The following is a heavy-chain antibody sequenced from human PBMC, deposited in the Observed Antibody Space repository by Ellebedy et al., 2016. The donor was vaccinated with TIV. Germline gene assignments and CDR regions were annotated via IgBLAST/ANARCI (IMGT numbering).Heavy chain of an antibody. CDR1: GGSMTNYDSY. CDR2: IYDGGST. Sequence: MPSETLSLTCTVSGGSMTNYDSYCTWIRQPPGKGLELIGYIYDGGSTYYNPSLKSRLTISDDTSRNQFPLRLSSVTAADTAVYYCAVTSIIFKWFDPWGQGTLVSVSS. D-gene: IGHD2-21*01. V-gene: IGHV4-30-4*01. J-gene: IGHJ5*02. CDR3: AVTSIIFKWFDP.